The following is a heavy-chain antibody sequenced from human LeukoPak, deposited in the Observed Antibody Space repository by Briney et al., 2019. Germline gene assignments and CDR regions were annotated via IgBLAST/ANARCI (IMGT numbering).Heavy chain of an antibody. Sequence: PGGCPRLSRAASGFTFDDSAMRWVRHAPGEGVEWVSGISWNRGSIGYADSVKGRFTISRDNAKNSLYLQMNSLRAEDTALYYCAKGGFGQVVVITEIDYWGQGTLVTVSS. CDR2: ISWNRGSI. J-gene: IGHJ4*02. V-gene: IGHV3-9*01. CDR3: AKGGFGQVVVITEIDY. CDR1: GFTFDDSA. D-gene: IGHD3-22*01.